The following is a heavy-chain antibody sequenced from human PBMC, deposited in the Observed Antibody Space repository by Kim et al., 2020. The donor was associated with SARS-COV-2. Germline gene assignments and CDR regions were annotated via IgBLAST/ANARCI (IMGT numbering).Heavy chain of an antibody. CDR1: GGTFSSYA. Sequence: SVKVSCKASGGTFSSYAISWVRQAPGQGLEWMGRIIPILGIANYAQKFQGRVTITADKSTSTAYMELSSLRSEDTAVYYCARSAGYSSSWDYYYYGMDVWGQGTTVTVSS. CDR2: IIPILGIA. J-gene: IGHJ6*02. D-gene: IGHD6-19*01. V-gene: IGHV1-69*04. CDR3: ARSAGYSSSWDYYYYGMDV.